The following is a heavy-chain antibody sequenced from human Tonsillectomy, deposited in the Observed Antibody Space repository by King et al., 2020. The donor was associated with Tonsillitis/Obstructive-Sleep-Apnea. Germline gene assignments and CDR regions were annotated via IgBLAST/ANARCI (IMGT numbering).Heavy chain of an antibody. CDR1: GYRFSSHW. J-gene: IGHJ4*02. D-gene: IGHD2-21*01. CDR3: ARGSPEGVVVVPPANDY. CDR2: IYPGDSDT. Sequence: VQLVESGAEVKKPGESLKISCKGSGYRFSSHWIAWVRQMPGKGLEWMGIIYPGDSDTRYSSSFQGQVTISADKSISTAYLQWSSLKASDTAMYFCARGSPEGVVVVPPANDYWGQGTLVTVSS. V-gene: IGHV5-51*01.